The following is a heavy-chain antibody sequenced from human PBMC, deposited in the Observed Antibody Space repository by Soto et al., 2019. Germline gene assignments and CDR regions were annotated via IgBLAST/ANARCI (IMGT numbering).Heavy chain of an antibody. CDR2: VTYGGST. CDR3: ARSRCSGGSCYVLDS. CDR1: GGSITNYY. Sequence: SETLSLTCTVSGGSITNYYWSWIRQPPGKGLEWIGYVTYGGSTNYNPSLKSRVTISVDTSKMQFSLKLSSVTAADTAVYYCARSRCSGGSCYVLDSWGQGTLVT. D-gene: IGHD2-15*01. V-gene: IGHV4-59*01. J-gene: IGHJ4*02.